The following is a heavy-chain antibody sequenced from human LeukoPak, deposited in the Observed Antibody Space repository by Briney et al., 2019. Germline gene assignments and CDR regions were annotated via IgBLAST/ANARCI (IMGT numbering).Heavy chain of an antibody. CDR1: GYTFTSYG. D-gene: IGHD3-22*01. Sequence: ASVKVSCKASGYTFTSYGISWVRQAPGQGLEWMGWISAYNGNTNYAQTLQGRVTMTTDTSTSTAYMELRSLRSDDTAVYYCARGDSSGYYQSNAFDIWGQGTMVTVSS. CDR2: ISAYNGNT. J-gene: IGHJ3*02. V-gene: IGHV1-18*01. CDR3: ARGDSSGYYQSNAFDI.